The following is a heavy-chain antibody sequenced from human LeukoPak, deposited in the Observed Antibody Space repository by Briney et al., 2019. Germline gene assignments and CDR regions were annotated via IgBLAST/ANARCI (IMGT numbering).Heavy chain of an antibody. CDR3: AMALDY. J-gene: IGHJ4*02. V-gene: IGHV3-23*01. Sequence: GGSLRLSCVASGFTLSNFLMNWVRQAPGKGLEWVSGISYSGRSIYYADSVKGRFTISRDNSKNTLYLQMDRLRVEDTAVYYCAMALDYWGQGTLVTVSS. CDR1: GFTLSNFL. CDR2: ISYSGRSI.